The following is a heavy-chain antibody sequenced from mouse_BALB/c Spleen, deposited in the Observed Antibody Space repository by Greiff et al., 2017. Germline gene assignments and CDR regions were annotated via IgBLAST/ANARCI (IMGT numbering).Heavy chain of an antibody. Sequence: EVKLQESGPGLVKPSQSLSLTCTVTGYSITSDYAWNWIRQFPGNTLEWMGYISYSGSTSYNPSLKSRISITRDTSKNQFFLQLNSVTTEDTATYYCARGGEAWFAYWGQGTLVTVSA. V-gene: IGHV3-2*02. CDR3: ARGGEAWFAY. CDR2: ISYSGST. CDR1: GYSITSDYA. J-gene: IGHJ3*01.